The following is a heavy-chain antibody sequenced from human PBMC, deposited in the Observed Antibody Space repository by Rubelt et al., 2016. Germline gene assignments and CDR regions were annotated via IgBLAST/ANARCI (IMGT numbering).Heavy chain of an antibody. D-gene: IGHD3-10*01. CDR3: ARLFRQTYYVDY. Sequence: QVQLQESGPGLVKPSETLSLTCTVSGYSISSDYCWGWIRQPPGKGLEWIGSIYYSGSTYSNPSLKSGITTSVDTSRNEFPLRVDSVTAADTAMYYWARLFRQTYYVDYWGLGTLVTVSS. V-gene: IGHV4-38-2*02. J-gene: IGHJ4*02. CDR1: GYSISSDYC. CDR2: IYYSGST.